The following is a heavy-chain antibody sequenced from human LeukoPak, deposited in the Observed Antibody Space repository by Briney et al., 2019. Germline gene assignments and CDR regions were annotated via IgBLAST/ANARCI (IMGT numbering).Heavy chain of an antibody. D-gene: IGHD5-12*01. CDR2: INHSGST. CDR3: ARALWLRYTFDY. Sequence: SETLSLTCAVYGGSFSGYYWSWIRQPPGKGLEWIGEINHSGSTNYNPSLKSRVTISVDTSKNQFSLKLSSVTAADTAVYYCARALWLRYTFDYWGQGTLVTVSS. J-gene: IGHJ4*02. V-gene: IGHV4-34*01. CDR1: GGSFSGYY.